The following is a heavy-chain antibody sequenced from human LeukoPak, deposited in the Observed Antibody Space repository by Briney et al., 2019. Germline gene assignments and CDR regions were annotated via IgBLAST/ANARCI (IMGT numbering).Heavy chain of an antibody. D-gene: IGHD1-26*01. CDR2: IDRDGSRI. CDR3: ARDSIDSGSYRDYYYGMDV. V-gene: IGHV3-74*01. Sequence: GGSLRLSCAVSGFTFSSYWMHWVRQAPGKGLVWVSRIDRDGSRINYADSVKGRFTISRDNGKNTLFLQMNSLRAEDAAVYYCARDSIDSGSYRDYYYGMDVWGQGTTVTVSS. J-gene: IGHJ6*02. CDR1: GFTFSSYW.